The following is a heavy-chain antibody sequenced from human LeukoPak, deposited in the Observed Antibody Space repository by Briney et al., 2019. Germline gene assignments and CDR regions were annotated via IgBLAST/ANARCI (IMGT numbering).Heavy chain of an antibody. CDR3: AKDAEVGGYSGYNWFDP. CDR2: ISGSGGST. J-gene: IGHJ5*02. V-gene: IGHV3-23*01. D-gene: IGHD5-12*01. CDR1: GFTFSSYA. Sequence: GGSLRLSCAASGFTFSSYAMSWVRQAPGKGLEWVSPISGSGGSTYYADSVKGRFTISRDNSKNTLYLQMNSLRAEDTAVYYCAKDAEVGGYSGYNWFDPWGQGTLVTVSS.